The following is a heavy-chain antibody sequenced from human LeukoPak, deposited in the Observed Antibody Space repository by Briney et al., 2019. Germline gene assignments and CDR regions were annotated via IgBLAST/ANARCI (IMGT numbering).Heavy chain of an antibody. Sequence: GGSLRLSCAASGFTFTNYAMSWVRRAPGKGLEWVSTISGSGGSTYYADSVKGRFTISRDNSKNTLYLQMNSLRAEDTAVYYCAKSGVAAAGDYWGQGTLVTVSS. D-gene: IGHD6-13*01. CDR2: ISGSGGST. V-gene: IGHV3-23*01. CDR3: AKSGVAAAGDY. J-gene: IGHJ4*02. CDR1: GFTFTNYA.